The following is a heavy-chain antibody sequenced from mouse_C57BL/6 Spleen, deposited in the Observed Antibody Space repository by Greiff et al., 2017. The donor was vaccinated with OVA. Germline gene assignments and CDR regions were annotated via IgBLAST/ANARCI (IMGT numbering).Heavy chain of an antibody. CDR3: ARERDYDYDRGYYYAMDY. CDR1: GYSITSGYY. D-gene: IGHD2-4*01. V-gene: IGHV3-6*01. CDR2: ISYDGSN. Sequence: EVKLQESGPGLVKPSQSLSLTCSVTGYSITSGYYWNWIRQFPGNKLEWMGYISYDGSNNYNPSLKNRISITRDTSKHQFFLKLNSVTTEDTATYYCARERDYDYDRGYYYAMDYWGQGTSVTVSS. J-gene: IGHJ4*01.